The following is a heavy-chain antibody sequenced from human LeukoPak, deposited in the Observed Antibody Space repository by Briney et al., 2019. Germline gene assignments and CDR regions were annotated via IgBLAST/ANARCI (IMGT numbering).Heavy chain of an antibody. CDR1: GFTFSSYS. V-gene: IGHV3-21*04. Sequence: GGSLRLSCAASGFTFSSYSMNWARQAPGKGLEWVSSISSSSSYIYYADSVKGRFTISRDNSRNTLYLQMNSLRAEDTAVYYCAKDGVWIGEKKANMDVWGKGTTV. D-gene: IGHD3-10*01. CDR3: AKDGVWIGEKKANMDV. CDR2: ISSSSSYI. J-gene: IGHJ6*03.